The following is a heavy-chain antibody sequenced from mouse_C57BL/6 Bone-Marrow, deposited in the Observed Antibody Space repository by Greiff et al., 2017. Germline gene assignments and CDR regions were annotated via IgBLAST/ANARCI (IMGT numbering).Heavy chain of an antibody. V-gene: IGHV1-42*01. CDR1: GYSFTGYY. Sequence: VQLQQSGPELVKPGASVKISCKASGYSFTGYYMNWVKQSPEKSLEWIGEINPSTGGTTYNQKFKAKATLTVDKSSSTAYMQLKSLTSEDSAVYYCALYDYDYFDYWGQGTTLTVSS. D-gene: IGHD2-4*01. J-gene: IGHJ2*01. CDR2: INPSTGGT. CDR3: ALYDYDYFDY.